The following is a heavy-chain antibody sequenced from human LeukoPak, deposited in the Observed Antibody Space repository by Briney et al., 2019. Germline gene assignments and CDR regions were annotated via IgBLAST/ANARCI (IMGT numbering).Heavy chain of an antibody. CDR3: ARADHFGSGYFDY. Sequence: SETLSLTCAVPGYSISSGYYWGWIRQPPGKGLEWIGSIYHSGSTYYNPSLKSRVTISVDTSKNQFSLKLSSVTAADTAVYYCARADHFGSGYFDYWGQGTLVTVSS. CDR1: GYSISSGYY. CDR2: IYHSGST. V-gene: IGHV4-38-2*01. J-gene: IGHJ4*02. D-gene: IGHD3-3*02.